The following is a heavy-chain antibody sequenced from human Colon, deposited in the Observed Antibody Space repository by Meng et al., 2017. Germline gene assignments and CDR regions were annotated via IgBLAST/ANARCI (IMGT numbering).Heavy chain of an antibody. CDR1: GGSVSSPSYY. CDR2: VYYTGSA. V-gene: IGHV4-61*03. J-gene: IGHJ4*02. D-gene: IGHD1-26*01. CDR3: ARGRGSYSSIDF. Sequence: QLQLQWSGPRLVRPSETLSLTCTLSGGSVSSPSYYWSWIRQTPGKGLEWIGYVYYTGSANYNPSLKSRVTISVDTSKNHFSLNLTSVTAADTAVYYCARGRGSYSSIDFWGQGTLVTVSS.